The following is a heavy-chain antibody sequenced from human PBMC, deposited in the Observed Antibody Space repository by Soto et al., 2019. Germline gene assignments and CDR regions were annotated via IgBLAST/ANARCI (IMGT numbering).Heavy chain of an antibody. D-gene: IGHD3-10*01. CDR2: INHSGST. V-gene: IGHV4-34*01. J-gene: IGHJ5*02. CDR1: GGSFSAYY. CDR3: ARGYGLGIFLVSHWFDP. Sequence: PSSTLSLTCAVYGGSFSAYYWGWIRQRPGKGLEWIGEINHSGSTNYNPSLKSRFTISVDTSKKQFSLKLSSVTAADTAAYSCARGYGLGIFLVSHWFDPWGPGTLVTVSS.